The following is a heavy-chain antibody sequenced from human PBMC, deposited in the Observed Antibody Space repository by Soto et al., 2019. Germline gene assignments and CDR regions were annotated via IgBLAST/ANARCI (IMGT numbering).Heavy chain of an antibody. CDR3: AAGYDFWSGYAIDY. CDR1: GCSIGSGDYY. CDR2: IPSSGTT. J-gene: IGHJ4*02. V-gene: IGHV4-30-4*08. D-gene: IGHD3-3*01. Sequence: PSETLSLTCTVSGCSIGSGDYYWNWVRQVPGKALECIGYIPSSGTTYYNPSLSSRLTISLDTSKSQLSLKLSSVTAADTAVYYCAAGYDFWSGYAIDYWGQGTLVTVSS.